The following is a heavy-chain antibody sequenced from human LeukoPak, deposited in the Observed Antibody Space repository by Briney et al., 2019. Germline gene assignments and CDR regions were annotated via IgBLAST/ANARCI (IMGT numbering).Heavy chain of an antibody. CDR1: GGTFSSYA. V-gene: IGHV1-69*13. Sequence: GASVKVSCKASGGTFSSYAISWVRQAPGQGLEWMGGIIPIFGTANYAQKFQGRVTITADESTGTAYMELSSLRSEDTAVYYCATVVTSYFDYWGQGTLVTVSS. CDR2: IIPIFGTA. D-gene: IGHD4-23*01. CDR3: ATVVTSYFDY. J-gene: IGHJ4*02.